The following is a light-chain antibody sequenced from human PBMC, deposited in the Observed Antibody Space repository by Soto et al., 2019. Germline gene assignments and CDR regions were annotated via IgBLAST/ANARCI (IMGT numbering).Light chain of an antibody. CDR1: QSVSSN. Sequence: EIVMTQSPATLSVSPGERATLSCRASQSVSSNLAWYQQKPGQAPRLLIYGASTRATGIPARFSGSGSGTEFTLTISSLEPEDFAVYYCQQRSNFKYTFGQGTKLEIK. J-gene: IGKJ2*01. CDR2: GAS. CDR3: QQRSNFKYT. V-gene: IGKV3-15*01.